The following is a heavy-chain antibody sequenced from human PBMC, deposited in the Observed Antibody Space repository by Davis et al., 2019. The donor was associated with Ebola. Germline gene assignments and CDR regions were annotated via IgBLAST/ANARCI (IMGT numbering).Heavy chain of an antibody. Sequence: GESLKISCAASGFTFSSYGMHWVRQAPGKGLEWVAVIWYDGSNKYYADSVKGRFTISRDNSKNTLYLQMNSLRAEDTAVYYCARDLTRVRFLEWLGAGYWGQGTLVTVSS. D-gene: IGHD3-3*01. CDR3: ARDLTRVRFLEWLGAGY. CDR2: IWYDGSNK. J-gene: IGHJ4*02. V-gene: IGHV3-33*01. CDR1: GFTFSSYG.